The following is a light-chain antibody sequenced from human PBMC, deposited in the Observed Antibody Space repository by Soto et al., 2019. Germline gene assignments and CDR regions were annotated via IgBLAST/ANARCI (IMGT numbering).Light chain of an antibody. Sequence: DIQMTQSPSSLSASVGDRVTITCRASQSIGSYLNWYRQKPGKAPELLIYAASTLQSGVPSRFSGSGSGTDFTLTISCLQSEDFATYYCQQYYSFPWTFGQGTKVDIK. J-gene: IGKJ1*01. CDR1: QSIGSY. CDR2: AAS. V-gene: IGKV1-39*01. CDR3: QQYYSFPWT.